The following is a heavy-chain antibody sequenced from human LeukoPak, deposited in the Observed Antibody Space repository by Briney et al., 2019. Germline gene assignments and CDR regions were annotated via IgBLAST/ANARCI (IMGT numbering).Heavy chain of an antibody. CDR3: AREFPLDSSSNYYYYGMDV. J-gene: IGHJ6*02. D-gene: IGHD6-6*01. V-gene: IGHV1-2*02. Sequence: ASVKVSCKASGYTFTGYYMHWVRQAPRQGLEWMGWINPNSGGTNYAQKFQGRVTMTRDTSISTAYMELSRLRSDDTAVYYCAREFPLDSSSNYYYYGMDVWGQGTTVTVSS. CDR1: GYTFTGYY. CDR2: INPNSGGT.